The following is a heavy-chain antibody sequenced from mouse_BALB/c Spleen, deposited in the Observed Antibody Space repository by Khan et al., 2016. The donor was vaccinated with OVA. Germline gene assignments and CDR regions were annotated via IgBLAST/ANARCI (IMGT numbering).Heavy chain of an antibody. Sequence: VQLKESGPGLVKPSQTVSLTCTVTGISITPGNYRWSWIRQFPGNKLEWIGNIYYSGTVTYNPSLTSRTTITRDTSKNQFFLEMNSLTAEDTATYDCARDYGSLYWYFDVWGAGTTVTVSS. V-gene: IGHV3-5*02. CDR3: ARDYGSLYWYFDV. CDR2: IYYSGTV. CDR1: GISITPGNYR. D-gene: IGHD1-1*01. J-gene: IGHJ1*01.